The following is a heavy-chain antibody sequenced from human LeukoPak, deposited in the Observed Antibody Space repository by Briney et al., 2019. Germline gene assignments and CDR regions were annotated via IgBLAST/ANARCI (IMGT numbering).Heavy chain of an antibody. Sequence: PGRSLRLSCAASGFTFSNYGMHWVRQAPGKGLEWVAVMSYDGRNTYYADSLKGRFTISRDNAKNSLYLQMNSLRAEDTAVYYCASLTDIEAGAVRYWGQGTLVTVSS. D-gene: IGHD1-26*01. V-gene: IGHV3-30*03. J-gene: IGHJ4*02. CDR2: MSYDGRNT. CDR3: ASLTDIEAGAVRY. CDR1: GFTFSNYG.